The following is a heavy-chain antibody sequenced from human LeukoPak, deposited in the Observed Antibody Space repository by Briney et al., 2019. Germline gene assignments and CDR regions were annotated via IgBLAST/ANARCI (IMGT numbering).Heavy chain of an antibody. CDR1: GYTFTSYG. V-gene: IGHV1-18*01. J-gene: IGHJ3*02. Sequence: ASVKVSCKASGYTFTSYGISWVRQAPGQGLEWMGWISAYNGNTNYAQKLQGRVTMTTDTSTSTAYMELRSLRSDDAAVYYCARSDFWSSYDAFDIWGQGTMVTVSS. CDR2: ISAYNGNT. D-gene: IGHD3-3*01. CDR3: ARSDFWSSYDAFDI.